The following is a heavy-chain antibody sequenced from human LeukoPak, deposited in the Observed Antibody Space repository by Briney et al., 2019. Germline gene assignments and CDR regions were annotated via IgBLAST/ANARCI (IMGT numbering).Heavy chain of an antibody. J-gene: IGHJ4*02. V-gene: IGHV1-8*01. CDR3: TRGSLSGSSRDY. D-gene: IGHD1-26*01. Sequence: ASVRVSCKASGYTFTAYDINWVRQASGQGLEWMGWMNPDTGDTGFAQKFQGRVTMTRDRSIDTAYMELRGLTSEDTAVYYCTRGSLSGSSRDYWGQGTLLTVS. CDR1: GYTFTAYD. CDR2: MNPDTGDT.